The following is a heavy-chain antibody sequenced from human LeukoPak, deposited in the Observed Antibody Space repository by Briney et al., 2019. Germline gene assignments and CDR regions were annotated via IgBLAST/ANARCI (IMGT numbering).Heavy chain of an antibody. V-gene: IGHV3-23*01. J-gene: IGHJ4*02. CDR2: VSGGGSST. D-gene: IGHD6-19*01. CDR3: AKRGSGWYLDY. CDR1: GFTFSNYG. Sequence: PGGSLRLSCAASGFTFSNYGMTWVRQAPGKGLEWVSVVSGGGSSTYYADSVKGRFIISRDNSENTLYLQMNSLRAEDTAIYYCAKRGSGWYLDYWGQGTLATVSS.